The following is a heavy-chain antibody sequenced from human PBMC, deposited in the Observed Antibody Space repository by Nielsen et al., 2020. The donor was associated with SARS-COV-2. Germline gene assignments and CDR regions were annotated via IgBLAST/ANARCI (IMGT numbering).Heavy chain of an antibody. J-gene: IGHJ6*02. V-gene: IGHV5-51*01. D-gene: IGHD3-10*01. CDR3: AKEGRDDSGTVRHGMDV. Sequence: GGSLRLSCKGSGSSYTSYWRGWVRQMPGKGLEWRGIIYPGDSDTRYSTSFEDQVTISADESISTTYLQWRSLKASDNAVYYFAKEGRDDSGTVRHGMDVWGRGTTVTVSS. CDR2: IYPGDSDT. CDR1: GSSYTSYW.